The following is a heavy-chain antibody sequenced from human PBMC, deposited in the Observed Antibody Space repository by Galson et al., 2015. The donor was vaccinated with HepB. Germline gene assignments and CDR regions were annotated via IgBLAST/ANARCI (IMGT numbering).Heavy chain of an antibody. Sequence: SLRLSCAASGFSFTRYAMTWVRQAPGKGLEWVSSITSSGCNSYYTDSVKGRFTVSRDNSKNTLLLQLNSLRAEDTAMYFCAKDGIMVANNPYHFHYWGQGTLVTVSS. D-gene: IGHD2-15*01. CDR2: ITSSGCNS. V-gene: IGHV3-23*01. CDR1: GFSFTRYA. CDR3: AKDGIMVANNPYHFHY. J-gene: IGHJ4*02.